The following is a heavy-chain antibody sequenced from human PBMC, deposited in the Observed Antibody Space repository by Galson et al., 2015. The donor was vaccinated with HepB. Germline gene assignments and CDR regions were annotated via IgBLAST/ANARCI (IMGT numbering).Heavy chain of an antibody. CDR2: VHGNGDI. D-gene: IGHD3-16*01. CDR3: ASFGGSYIGG. V-gene: IGHV3-53*01. CDR1: GFSVNDNN. J-gene: IGHJ4*02. Sequence: SLRLSCAASGFSVNDNNMCWVRQAPGKGLEWVSVVHGNGDIYYADSVKGRFSTSRDISMNTLSLHMKSLRAEDTAMYYCASFGGSYIGGWGQGTLVTVSS.